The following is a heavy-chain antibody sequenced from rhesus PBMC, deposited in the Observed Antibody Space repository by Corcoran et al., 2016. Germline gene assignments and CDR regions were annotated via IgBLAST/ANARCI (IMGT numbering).Heavy chain of an antibody. V-gene: IGHV3-100*01. CDR1: GFTFSSYV. CDR2: ISESGGTI. CDR3: TRAEYSSGWPYYFDY. J-gene: IGHJ4*01. D-gene: IGHD6-31*01. Sequence: EVQLVESGGGLVQPGGSLRLSCVASGFTFSSYVMHWVRQAPGKGLEWVSVISESGGTIYYADSVKGRFTIARDNAKNSLLLQMNSLRAEDTAVYYCTRAEYSSGWPYYFDYWGQGVLVTVSS.